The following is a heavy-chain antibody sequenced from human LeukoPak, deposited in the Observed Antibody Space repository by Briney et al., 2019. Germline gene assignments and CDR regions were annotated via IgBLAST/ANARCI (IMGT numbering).Heavy chain of an antibody. D-gene: IGHD6-19*01. Sequence: GGTLRLSCAASGFTFSSYSMNWVRQAPGKGLEWVSSISSSSSYIYYSDSVKGRFTISRDNAKNSLYLQMNSLRAEDTAVYYCAGGVAVETGGDYCGQGTLVTVSS. CDR3: AGGVAVETGGDY. CDR1: GFTFSSYS. J-gene: IGHJ4*02. CDR2: ISSSSSYI. V-gene: IGHV3-21*01.